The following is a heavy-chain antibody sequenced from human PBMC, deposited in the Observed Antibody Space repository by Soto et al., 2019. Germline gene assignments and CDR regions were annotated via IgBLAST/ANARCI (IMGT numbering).Heavy chain of an antibody. V-gene: IGHV4-31*03. CDR2: IYYSGST. CDR3: ARVRGVIDDNWFDP. CDR1: GGSISSGWYY. D-gene: IGHD3-10*01. J-gene: IGHJ5*02. Sequence: SETLSLTCTVSGGSISSGWYYWSWIRQHPGKGLEWIGYIYYSGSTYYNPSLKSRLTISLDTSKNQFSLKLSSVTAADAAVYYCARVRGVIDDNWFDPWGQGTLVTVSS.